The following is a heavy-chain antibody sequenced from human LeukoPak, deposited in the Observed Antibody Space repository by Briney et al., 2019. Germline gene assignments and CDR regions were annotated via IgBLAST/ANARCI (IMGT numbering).Heavy chain of an antibody. CDR3: ARMSGSRDQPFDY. CDR2: IYYSGST. J-gene: IGHJ4*02. D-gene: IGHD1-26*01. Sequence: SETLSLTCTVSGGSISSYYWSWIRQPPGKGLEWIGYIYYSGSTNYNPSLKSRDTISVDTSKNQFSLKLSSVTAADTAVYYCARMSGSRDQPFDYWGQGTLVTVSS. V-gene: IGHV4-59*08. CDR1: GGSISSYY.